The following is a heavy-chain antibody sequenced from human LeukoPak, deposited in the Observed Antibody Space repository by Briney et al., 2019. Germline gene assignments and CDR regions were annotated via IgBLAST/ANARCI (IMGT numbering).Heavy chain of an antibody. CDR1: GGSISSSSYY. CDR2: IYYSGST. V-gene: IGHV4-39*01. J-gene: IGHJ4*02. D-gene: IGHD5-18*01. Sequence: SETLSLTCTVSGGSISSSSYYWGWICQPPGKGLEWIGSIYYSGSTYYNPSLKSRVTISVDTSKNQFSLKLSSVTAADTAVYYCARHVSYSYALLDYWGQGTLVTVSS. CDR3: ARHVSYSYALLDY.